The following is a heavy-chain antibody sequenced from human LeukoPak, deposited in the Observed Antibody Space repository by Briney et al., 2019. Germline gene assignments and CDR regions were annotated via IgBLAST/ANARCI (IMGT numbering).Heavy chain of an antibody. CDR2: INPSGGTT. J-gene: IGHJ4*02. CDR3: AKALRASSYDY. CDR1: GFTFSSYT. D-gene: IGHD2-2*01. Sequence: GGSLRLSCAASGFTFSSYTMGWVRQPPGKGLEWVSDINPSGGTTYYADSVKGRFTISRDNSKDTLYLQMNSLRAEDTAVYYCAKALRASSYDYWGQGTLVTVSS. V-gene: IGHV3-23*01.